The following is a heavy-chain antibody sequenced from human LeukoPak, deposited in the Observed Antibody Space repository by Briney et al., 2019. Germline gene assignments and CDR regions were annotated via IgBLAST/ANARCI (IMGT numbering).Heavy chain of an antibody. V-gene: IGHV4-59*01. CDR3: AGSAEGGYSYGPPVETYYYYGMDV. CDR2: IYYSGST. J-gene: IGHJ6*02. CDR1: GGSISSYY. D-gene: IGHD5-18*01. Sequence: SETLSLTCTVSGGSISSYYWSWIRQPPGKGLEWIGYIYYSGSTNYNPSLKSRVTISVDTSKNQFSLKLSSVTAADTAVYYCAGSAEGGYSYGPPVETYYYYGMDVWGQGTTVTVSS.